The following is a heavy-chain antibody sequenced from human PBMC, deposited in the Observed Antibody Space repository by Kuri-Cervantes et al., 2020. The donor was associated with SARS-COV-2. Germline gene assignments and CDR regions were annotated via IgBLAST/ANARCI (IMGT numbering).Heavy chain of an antibody. CDR1: GFTFSSYA. D-gene: IGHD1-26*01. CDR3: ARDHPGGSYYSHFDY. CDR2: IRYDGSNK. V-gene: IGHV3-30*02. J-gene: IGHJ4*02. Sequence: GESLKISCAASGFTFSSYAMHWVRQAPGKGLEWVAFIRYDGSNKYYADSVKGRFTISRDNSKSTLYLQMNSLRAEDTAVYYCARDHPGGSYYSHFDYWGQGTLVTVSS.